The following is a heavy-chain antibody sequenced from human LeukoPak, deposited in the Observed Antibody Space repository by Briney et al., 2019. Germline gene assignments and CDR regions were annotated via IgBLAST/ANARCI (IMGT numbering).Heavy chain of an antibody. CDR2: INHSGST. CDR3: ATDTRNSKWELHGGIYFDY. Sequence: SETLSLTCAVSGYSISSGYYWGWIRQPPGKGLEWIGEINHSGSTNYNPSLKSRVTISVDTSKNQFSLKLSSVTAADTAVYYCATDTRNSKWELHGGIYFDYWGQGTLVTVSS. CDR1: GYSISSGYY. D-gene: IGHD1-26*01. V-gene: IGHV4-38-2*01. J-gene: IGHJ4*02.